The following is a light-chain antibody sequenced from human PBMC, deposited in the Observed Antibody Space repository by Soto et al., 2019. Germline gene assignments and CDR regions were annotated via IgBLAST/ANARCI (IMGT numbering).Light chain of an antibody. V-gene: IGKV3-20*01. CDR3: QQYVGSPST. CDR1: QSVGNNY. CDR2: DAS. J-gene: IGKJ1*01. Sequence: EIVLTQSPGTLSLSPGERATLSCRASQSVGNNYLAWYQQKPGQGPRLLIYDASSRAPGIPDRFSGSASGTDFTLTISRLEPEDFAVYYCQQYVGSPSTFGQGTKVEI.